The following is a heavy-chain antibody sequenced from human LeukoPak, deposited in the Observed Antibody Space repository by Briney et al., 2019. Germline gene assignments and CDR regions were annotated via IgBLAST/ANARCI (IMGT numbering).Heavy chain of an antibody. J-gene: IGHJ6*02. V-gene: IGHV3-7*03. CDR2: INHNGNVN. D-gene: IGHD3-16*01. CDR1: GFTFSSYW. Sequence: GGSLRLSCAASGFTFSSYWMNWARQAPGKGLEWVASINHNGNVNYYVDSVKGRFTISRDNAKNSLYLQMSNSGAEDTAVYFCARGGGLDVWGQGATVTVSS. CDR3: ARGGGLDV.